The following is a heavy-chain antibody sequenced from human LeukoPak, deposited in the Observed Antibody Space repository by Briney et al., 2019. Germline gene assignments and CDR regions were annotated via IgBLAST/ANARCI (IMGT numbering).Heavy chain of an antibody. CDR2: IGPTGSDR. D-gene: IGHD1-14*01. CDR3: ATETNGRHYDY. V-gene: IGHV3-21*06. CDR1: GLTFSTSG. Sequence: GGSLRLSCTASGLTFSTSGFNWVRQAPGKGLEWVASIGPTGSDRYHADSIKGRFTISRDNATYFLYLQMNSLRAEDTAVYYCATETNGRHYDYWGQGTLLTVSS. J-gene: IGHJ4*02.